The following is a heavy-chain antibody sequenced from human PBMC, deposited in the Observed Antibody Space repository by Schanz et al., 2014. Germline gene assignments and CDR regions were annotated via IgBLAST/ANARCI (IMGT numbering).Heavy chain of an antibody. CDR1: GLIFSNYV. D-gene: IGHD3-10*01. CDR2: IGISGGT. CDR3: AKGRFGELSAFDI. J-gene: IGHJ3*02. V-gene: IGHV3-23*01. Sequence: EVQLLESGGGLVQPGGSLKLSCAASGLIFSNYVMSWVRQAPGKGLEWVSTIGISGGTNYAESVKGRFTISRDNSKNTLYLQMNSLRAEDTAVYYCAKGRFGELSAFDIWGQGTMVTVSS.